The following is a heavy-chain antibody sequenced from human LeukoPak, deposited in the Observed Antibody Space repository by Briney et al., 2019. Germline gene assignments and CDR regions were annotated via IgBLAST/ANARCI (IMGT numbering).Heavy chain of an antibody. V-gene: IGHV4-34*01. Sequence: SETLSLTCTVSGGSFSSYYWNWIRQTPGKGLEWIGEIVHSGTTNYNPSLKSRVTISLDTSKNQFSLKLSSVTAADTAVYYCARGLAAAGTYYYYMDVWGKGTTVTISS. D-gene: IGHD6-13*01. CDR2: IVHSGTT. CDR1: GGSFSSYY. CDR3: ARGLAAAGTYYYYMDV. J-gene: IGHJ6*03.